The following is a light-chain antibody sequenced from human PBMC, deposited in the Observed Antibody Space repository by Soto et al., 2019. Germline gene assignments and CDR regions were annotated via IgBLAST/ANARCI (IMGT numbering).Light chain of an antibody. CDR1: QDISNY. CDR3: QQYDNLPRYT. Sequence: DIQMTQSPSSLSASVGDRVTITCQASQDISNYLNWYQEKPGKAPKLLIFDASNLKTGVPSRFSGGGSGTDFTFTISSLQPEDIATYYCQQYDNLPRYTFGQGTKLEIE. J-gene: IGKJ2*01. V-gene: IGKV1-33*01. CDR2: DAS.